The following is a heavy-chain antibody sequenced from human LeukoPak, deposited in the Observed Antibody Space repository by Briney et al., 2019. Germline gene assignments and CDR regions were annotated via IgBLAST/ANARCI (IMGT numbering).Heavy chain of an antibody. D-gene: IGHD1-1*01. CDR3: ARLEKNSYYYMDV. CDR1: GFTVSSNY. Sequence: GGSLRLSCAVSGFTVSSNYMGWVRQAPGKGLEWVSVFYASGSISYADSVKGRFTISRDNSENTVFLQMNTLRAEDTAVYYCARLEKNSYYYMDVWGKGTTVTVSS. V-gene: IGHV3-53*01. CDR2: FYASGSI. J-gene: IGHJ6*03.